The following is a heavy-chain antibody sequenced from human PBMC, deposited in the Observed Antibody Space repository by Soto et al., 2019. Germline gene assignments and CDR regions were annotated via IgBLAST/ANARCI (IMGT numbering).Heavy chain of an antibody. D-gene: IGHD6-19*01. J-gene: IGHJ4*02. CDR2: ISGSDGVT. V-gene: IGHV3-23*01. Sequence: GGSLRLSCAASGFTFSSYAMNWVRQAPGKGLEWVSVISGSDGVTYYADSVKGRFTISRDNSKNMLYLQINSLRAEDTAVYYCATKGGQWLGLDYWGQGTLVTVSS. CDR3: ATKGGQWLGLDY. CDR1: GFTFSSYA.